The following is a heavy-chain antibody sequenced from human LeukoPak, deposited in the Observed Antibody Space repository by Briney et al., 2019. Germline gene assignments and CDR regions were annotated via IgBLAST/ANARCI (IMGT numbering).Heavy chain of an antibody. CDR1: GFTVSSNY. V-gene: IGHV3-53*01. J-gene: IGHJ4*02. Sequence: GGSLRLSCAASGFTVSSNYMSWVRQAPGKGLEWVSVIYSGGSTYYTDSVKGRFTISRDNSKNTLYLQMNGLRAEDTAVYYCARWGGVAHPTVFDYWGQGTLVTVSS. CDR3: ARWGGVAHPTVFDY. CDR2: IYSGGST. D-gene: IGHD3-16*01.